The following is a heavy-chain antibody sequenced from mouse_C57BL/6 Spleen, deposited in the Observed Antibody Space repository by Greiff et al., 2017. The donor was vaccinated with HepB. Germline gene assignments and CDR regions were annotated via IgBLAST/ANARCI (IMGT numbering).Heavy chain of an antibody. J-gene: IGHJ1*03. CDR3: ASHYYGSSYDWYFDV. Sequence: EVHLVESGGGLVKPGGSLKLSCAASGFTFSDYGMHWVRQAPEKGLEWVAYISSGSSTIYYADTVKGRFTISRDNAKNTLFLQMTSLRSEDTAMYYCASHYYGSSYDWYFDVWGTGTTVTVSS. CDR1: GFTFSDYG. CDR2: ISSGSSTI. D-gene: IGHD1-1*01. V-gene: IGHV5-17*01.